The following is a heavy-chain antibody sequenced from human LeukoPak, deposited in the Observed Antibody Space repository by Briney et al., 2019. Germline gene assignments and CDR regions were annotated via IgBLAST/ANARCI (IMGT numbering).Heavy chain of an antibody. CDR3: ARRGAVANGSDI. CDR2: IKSDGSIT. CDR1: GFTFSSYW. V-gene: IGHV3-74*01. Sequence: GGSLRLSCAASGFTFSSYWMHWVRQAPGKGLVGVSRIKSDGSITSYADSVKGRFTISRDNAKNTLYLQMNSLRAEDTAVYYCARRGAVANGSDIWGQGTMVTVSS. J-gene: IGHJ3*02. D-gene: IGHD6-19*01.